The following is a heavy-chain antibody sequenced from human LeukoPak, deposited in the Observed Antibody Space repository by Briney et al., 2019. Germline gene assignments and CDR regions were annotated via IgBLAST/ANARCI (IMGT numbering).Heavy chain of an antibody. CDR1: GGSISSSNSY. D-gene: IGHD1-7*01. CDR2: IHYSGTT. J-gene: IGHJ3*02. Sequence: PSETLSLTCTVSGGSISSSNSYWGWIRQPPGKGLEWIASIHYSGTTYYNPSLKSRVTISVDTSKNHFSLKLSSVTAADTAVYYCARADLTGTYAFDIWGQGTMVTVSS. V-gene: IGHV4-39*02. CDR3: ARADLTGTYAFDI.